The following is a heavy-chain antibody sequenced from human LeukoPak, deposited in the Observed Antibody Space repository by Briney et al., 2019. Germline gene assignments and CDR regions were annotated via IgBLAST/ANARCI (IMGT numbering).Heavy chain of an antibody. Sequence: GGSLRLSCGASGFTFNNYAMSWVRQAPGKGLEWVSAITNSGGNTYYADSVKGRFTISRDNSKNTLYLQMNSLRAEDAAVYYCAKDLRGVAVPDYWGQGTLVTVSS. CDR1: GFTFNNYA. V-gene: IGHV3-23*01. CDR2: ITNSGGNT. CDR3: AKDLRGVAVPDY. D-gene: IGHD6-19*01. J-gene: IGHJ4*02.